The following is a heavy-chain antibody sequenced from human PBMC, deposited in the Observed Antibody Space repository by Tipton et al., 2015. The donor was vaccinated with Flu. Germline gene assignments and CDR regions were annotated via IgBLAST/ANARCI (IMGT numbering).Heavy chain of an antibody. CDR1: GFTFSSYA. J-gene: IGHJ4*02. D-gene: IGHD3-9*01. V-gene: IGHV3-33*01. CDR3: ARGYDILTDEGGYFDY. Sequence: QLVQSGGGVVQPGRSLRLSCAASGFTFSSYAMHWVRQAPGKGLEWVAGIWYDGRNKYYADSVKGRFTISRDNSKNTLYLQMNSLRAEDTAVYYCARGYDILTDEGGYFDYWGQGTLVTVSS. CDR2: IWYDGRNK.